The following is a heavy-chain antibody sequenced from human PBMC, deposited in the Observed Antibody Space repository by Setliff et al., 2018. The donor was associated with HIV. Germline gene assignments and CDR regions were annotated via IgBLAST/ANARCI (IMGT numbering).Heavy chain of an antibody. D-gene: IGHD3-22*01. CDR1: GDSITSGGYS. CDR2: IYYSGRTSHSGST. J-gene: IGHJ5*02. Sequence: NPSETLSLTCTVSGDSITSGGYSWTWIRQPPGKALEWVGYIYYSGRTSHSGSTYYNPSVASRITISGDTSKNQFSLKLTSVTAADTAIYYCARENGWLFGWFDPWGQGTPVTVSS. V-gene: IGHV4-30-4*08. CDR3: ARENGWLFGWFDP.